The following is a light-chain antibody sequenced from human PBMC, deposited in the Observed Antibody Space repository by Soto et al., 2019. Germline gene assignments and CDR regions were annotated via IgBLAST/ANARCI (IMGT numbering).Light chain of an antibody. V-gene: IGLV1-40*01. CDR3: QSYDGSLSGAV. CDR1: SSNIGAGYD. J-gene: IGLJ7*01. Sequence: QSVLTQPPSVSGAPGQRVTISCTGSSSNIGAGYDVHWYQQLPGTAPKLLIYGNSNRPSGVPDRFSGSKSGTSASLAITGLQAEDEADYCCQSYDGSLSGAVFGGGTQLTVL. CDR2: GNS.